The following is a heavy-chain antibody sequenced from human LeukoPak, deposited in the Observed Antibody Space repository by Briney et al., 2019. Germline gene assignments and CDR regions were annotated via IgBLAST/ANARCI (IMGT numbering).Heavy chain of an antibody. Sequence: GGSLRLSCAASGFTFSIYEMNWVRQAPGKGREWVSYISSSGSTRTYADSVKGRFTISRDNAKNSLYLEMNSLRAEDTAVYYCAREIVSAVAGNFDYWGQGTLVTVSS. CDR1: GFTFSIYE. CDR2: ISSSGSTR. D-gene: IGHD6-19*01. J-gene: IGHJ4*02. CDR3: AREIVSAVAGNFDY. V-gene: IGHV3-48*03.